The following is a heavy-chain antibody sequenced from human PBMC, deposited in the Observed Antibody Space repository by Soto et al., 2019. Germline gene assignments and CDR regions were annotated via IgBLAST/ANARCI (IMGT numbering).Heavy chain of an antibody. CDR1: GYTFTSYA. J-gene: IGHJ4*02. CDR3: ARALYGDFVFDY. V-gene: IGHV1-3*01. CDR2: INAGNGNT. D-gene: IGHD4-17*01. Sequence: QVQLVQSGAEVKKPGASVKVSCKASGYTFTSYAMHWVRQAPGQRLEWMGWINAGNGNTKYSQKFQSRVTITRDTSASTAYMELSTLRSEDTAVYYCARALYGDFVFDYWGQGTLVTVSA.